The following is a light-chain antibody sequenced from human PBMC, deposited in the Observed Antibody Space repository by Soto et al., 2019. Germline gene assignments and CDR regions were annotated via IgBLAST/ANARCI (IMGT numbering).Light chain of an antibody. J-gene: IGLJ6*01. CDR3: TSYTPTGALV. CDR2: EVR. V-gene: IGLV2-14*01. CDR1: NTDVGGYNY. Sequence: QSALTQPSSVSGSPGQSITVSCTGTNTDVGGYNYVSWYQHRPGKAPRLMIYEVRNRLSGVSNRFSGSKSGNTASLNISGLQSEDEADYYCTSYTPTGALVFGSGTKVTVL.